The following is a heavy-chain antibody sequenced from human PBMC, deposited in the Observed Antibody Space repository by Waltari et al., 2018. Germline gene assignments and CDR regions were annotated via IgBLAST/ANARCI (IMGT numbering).Heavy chain of an antibody. Sequence: QVQILQSDAGLLKPSETLFRTSSVHAASSYINYWRWIRQSPGKGLEWIVDINRCGNANHNPSLRSRVTISVDMSKNQVSLNLSSVTAADTAVYYCARLLIEPSGLGWYSFDHWGQGIPVIVS. V-gene: IGHV4-34*01. CDR3: ARLLIEPSGLGWYSFDH. J-gene: IGHJ4*02. CDR1: AASSYINY. D-gene: IGHD2-21*01. CDR2: INRCGNA.